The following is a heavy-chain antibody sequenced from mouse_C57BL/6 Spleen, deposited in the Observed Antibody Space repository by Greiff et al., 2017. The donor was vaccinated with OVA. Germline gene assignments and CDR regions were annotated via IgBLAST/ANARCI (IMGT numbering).Heavy chain of an antibody. CDR2: IDPETGGT. D-gene: IGHD2-4*01. Sequence: VNVVESGAELVRPGASVTLSCKASGYTFTDYEMHWVKQTPVHGLEWIGAIDPETGGTAYNQKFKGKAILTADKSSSTAYMELRSLTSEDSAVYYCTRIVGYDSHWGQGTSVTVSS. J-gene: IGHJ4*01. V-gene: IGHV1-15*01. CDR3: TRIVGYDSH. CDR1: GYTFTDYE.